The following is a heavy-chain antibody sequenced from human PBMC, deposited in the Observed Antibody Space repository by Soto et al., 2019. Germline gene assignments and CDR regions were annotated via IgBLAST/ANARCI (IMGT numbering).Heavy chain of an antibody. CDR2: LSPSGDNT. V-gene: IGHV3-23*01. D-gene: IGHD3-9*01. Sequence: PGGSLSLSCAASGFPLTSYGMNWVRQAPGRGLEWVSTLSPSGDNTHYADSVKGRFTISRDNSNNTLFLQMNSLRAEDTAVYYCGKDPSTGLADYWGMGPPVPVYS. CDR3: GKDPSTGLADY. J-gene: IGHJ4*02. CDR1: GFPLTSYG.